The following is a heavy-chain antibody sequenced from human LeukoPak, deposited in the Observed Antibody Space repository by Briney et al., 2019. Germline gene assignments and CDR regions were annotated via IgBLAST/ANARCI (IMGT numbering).Heavy chain of an antibody. CDR2: INGSGGRT. J-gene: IGHJ4*02. CDR3: AKGLVTWDY. D-gene: IGHD3-16*02. Sequence: GGSLRLSCAASGFSFIDYAMNWVRQAPGKGLEWVSGINGSGGRTYYADSVKGRFTISRDNSKNTLFLQMNNLRAEDTAVYYCAKGLVTWDYWGQGTLVTVSS. CDR1: GFSFIDYA. V-gene: IGHV3-23*01.